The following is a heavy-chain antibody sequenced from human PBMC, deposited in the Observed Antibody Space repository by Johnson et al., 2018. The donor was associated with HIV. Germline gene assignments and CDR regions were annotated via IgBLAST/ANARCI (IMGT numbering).Heavy chain of an antibody. CDR3: AKEWLYSSGRYAVDI. Sequence: QVQLVESGGGVVQPGRSVRLSCAASGFTFRTYAMHWVRLAPGKGLDWVAVFSSDGSSEYYSGSVKGRFTISRDNSNNTLYLQMNSLRAEDTALYYCAKEWLYSSGRYAVDIWDQGTMVTVSS. D-gene: IGHD6-19*01. CDR1: GFTFRTYA. J-gene: IGHJ3*02. CDR2: FSSDGSSE. V-gene: IGHV3-30*01.